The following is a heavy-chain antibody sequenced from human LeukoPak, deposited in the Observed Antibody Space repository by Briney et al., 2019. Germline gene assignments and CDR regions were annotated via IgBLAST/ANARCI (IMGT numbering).Heavy chain of an antibody. V-gene: IGHV4-34*01. J-gene: IGHJ4*02. CDR3: ARGPRYYYESSGYYYNY. CDR1: GGSFSGYY. D-gene: IGHD3-22*01. CDR2: INHSGST. Sequence: SETLSLTCAVYGGSFSGYYWSWTRQPPGKGLEWIGEINHSGSTNYNPSLKSRVTISVDTSKNQFSLKVRSVTAADTAVYYCARGPRYYYESSGYYYNYWGQGTLVTVSS.